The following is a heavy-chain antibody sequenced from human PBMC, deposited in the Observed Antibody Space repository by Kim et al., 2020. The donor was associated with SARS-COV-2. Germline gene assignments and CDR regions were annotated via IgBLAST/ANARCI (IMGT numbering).Heavy chain of an antibody. CDR2: IYPGDSDT. Sequence: GESLKISCKGSGYSFTSYWIGWVRQMPGKGLEWMGIIYPGDSDTRYSPSFQGQVTISADKSISTAYLQWSSLKASDTAMYYCARSASGSGSQTLFDCWGQGTLVTVSS. V-gene: IGHV5-51*01. D-gene: IGHD3-10*01. CDR3: ARSASGSGSQTLFDC. CDR1: GYSFTSYW. J-gene: IGHJ4*02.